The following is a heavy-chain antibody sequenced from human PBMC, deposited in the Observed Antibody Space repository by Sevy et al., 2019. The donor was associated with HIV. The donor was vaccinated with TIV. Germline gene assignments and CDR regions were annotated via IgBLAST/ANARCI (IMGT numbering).Heavy chain of an antibody. Sequence: GGSLRLSCAASGFTFSSYGMHWVRQAPGKGLEWVAVICYDGSNKYYADSVKGRFTISRDNSKNTLYLQMNSLRAEDTAVYYCARESFPYYYGSGSLYYYYYGMDVWGQGTTVTVSS. CDR3: ARESFPYYYGSGSLYYYYYGMDV. D-gene: IGHD3-10*01. V-gene: IGHV3-33*01. CDR1: GFTFSSYG. CDR2: ICYDGSNK. J-gene: IGHJ6*02.